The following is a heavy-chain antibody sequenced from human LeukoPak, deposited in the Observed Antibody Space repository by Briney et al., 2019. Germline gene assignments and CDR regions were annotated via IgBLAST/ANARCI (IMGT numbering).Heavy chain of an antibody. D-gene: IGHD3-22*01. J-gene: IGHJ4*02. CDR1: GYSISSGYY. Sequence: ETLSLTCTVSGYSISSGYYWGWIRQPPGKGLEWIGSIYHSGSTYYNPSLKSRVTISVDTSKNQFSLKLSSVTAADTAVYYCAREGYYYDSSGYYQFDYWGQGTLVTVSS. V-gene: IGHV4-38-2*02. CDR2: IYHSGST. CDR3: AREGYYYDSSGYYQFDY.